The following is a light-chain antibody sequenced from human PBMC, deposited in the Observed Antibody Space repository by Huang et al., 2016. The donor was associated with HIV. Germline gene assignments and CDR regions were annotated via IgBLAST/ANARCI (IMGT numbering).Light chain of an antibody. CDR3: QHYSTWPWT. J-gene: IGKJ1*01. V-gene: IGKV3-15*01. CDR2: GAS. CDR1: QGVSSN. Sequence: EIVMTQSPATLSVSPGERATLSCRASQGVSSNLAWYQQKPGQAPRLLIYGASTRATGIPARFGGSGSATEFTLTISSLQSEDFALYYCQHYSTWPWTFGQGTKVEIK.